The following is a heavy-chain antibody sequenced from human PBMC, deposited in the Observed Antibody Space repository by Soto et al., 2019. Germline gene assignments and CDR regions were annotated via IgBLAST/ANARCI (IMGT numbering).Heavy chain of an antibody. D-gene: IGHD3-3*01. CDR2: IVPLFGTA. CDR1: GGTFGNTA. CDR3: ARDGDPGYSFWSGPLGGGRFDP. V-gene: IGHV1-69*12. Sequence: QVQLVQSGAEVKEPGSSVNVSCKTSGGTFGNTAVTWVRQVPGQGLEWIGGIVPLFGTANYAKKFRGRVMTTAVESTVTAYMDLSSLKSDDAAIYYWARDGDPGYSFWSGPLGGGRFDPWGQGTLVTVSS. J-gene: IGHJ5*02.